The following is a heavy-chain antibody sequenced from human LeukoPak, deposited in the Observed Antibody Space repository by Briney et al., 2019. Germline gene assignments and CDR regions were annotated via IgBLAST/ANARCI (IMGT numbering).Heavy chain of an antibody. CDR3: ARLDDQNVLRYFDWLSQRDYYYYYYMDV. Sequence: PSETLSLTCTVSGGSISSSSYYWGWIRQPPGKGLEWIGSIYYSGSTYYNPSLKSRVTISVDTSKNQFSLKLSSVTAADTAVYYCARLDDQNVLRYFDWLSQRDYYYYYYMDVWGKGTTVTISS. J-gene: IGHJ6*03. V-gene: IGHV4-39*01. CDR2: IYYSGST. CDR1: GGSISSSSYY. D-gene: IGHD3-9*01.